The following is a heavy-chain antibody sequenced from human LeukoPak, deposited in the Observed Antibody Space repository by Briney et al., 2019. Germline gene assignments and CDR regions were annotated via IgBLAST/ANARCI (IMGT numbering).Heavy chain of an antibody. J-gene: IGHJ4*02. CDR3: ARDTPGTLSLDY. CDR2: IYYSGST. CDR1: GGSISSGSYY. D-gene: IGHD2/OR15-2a*01. V-gene: IGHV4-31*03. Sequence: SETLSLTCTVSGGSISSGSYYWSWIRQHPGKGLEWIGYIYYSGSTYYNPSLKSRVTISVDTSKNQFSLKLSSVTAADAAVYYCARDTPGTLSLDYWGQGTLVTVSS.